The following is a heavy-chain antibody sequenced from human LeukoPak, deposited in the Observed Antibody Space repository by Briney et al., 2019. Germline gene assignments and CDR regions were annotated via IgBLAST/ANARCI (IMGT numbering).Heavy chain of an antibody. V-gene: IGHV3-48*02. Sequence: GGSLRLSCAASGFTFSNYGMNWVRQAPGKGLEWVSYISTSSSTIYYADSVKGRFTVSRDNAKNSLYLQMNSLRDEDTAVYYCARNPAGIGDYWGQGTLVTVSS. CDR3: ARNPAGIGDY. CDR1: GFTFSNYG. J-gene: IGHJ4*02. D-gene: IGHD1-26*01. CDR2: ISTSSSTI.